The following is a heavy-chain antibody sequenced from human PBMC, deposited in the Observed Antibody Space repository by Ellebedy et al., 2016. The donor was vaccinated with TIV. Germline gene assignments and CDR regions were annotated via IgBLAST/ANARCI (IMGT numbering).Heavy chain of an antibody. V-gene: IGHV4-59*13. Sequence: SETLSLTXTVSGGSISSYYWSWIRQPPGKGLEWIGYIYYSGSTNYNPSLKNRVTISVDTSKNQFSLKLSSVTAADTAVYYCARVVTSTTGTFPYYYYYMDVWGKGTTVTVSS. CDR1: GGSISSYY. CDR3: ARVVTSTTGTFPYYYYYMDV. D-gene: IGHD1-1*01. CDR2: IYYSGST. J-gene: IGHJ6*03.